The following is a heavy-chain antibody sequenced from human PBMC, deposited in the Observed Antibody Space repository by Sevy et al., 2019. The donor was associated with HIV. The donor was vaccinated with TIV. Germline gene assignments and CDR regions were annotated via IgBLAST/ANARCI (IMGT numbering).Heavy chain of an antibody. Sequence: GGSLRLSCTTSGFTFDDYAMSWFRQAPGKGLEWVAFITRNSYEAYVGTTDYAASVKDGFIISRDDSKSVAYLQMNSLKTEDTAVYYCTRGLATADTPEYYFDYWGQGTLVTVSS. D-gene: IGHD5-12*01. CDR1: GFTFDDYA. V-gene: IGHV3-49*03. J-gene: IGHJ4*02. CDR2: ITRNSYEAYVGTT. CDR3: TRGLATADTPEYYFDY.